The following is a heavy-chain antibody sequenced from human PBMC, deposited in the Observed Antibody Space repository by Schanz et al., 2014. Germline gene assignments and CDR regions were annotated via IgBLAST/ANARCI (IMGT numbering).Heavy chain of an antibody. CDR1: GYTFTSYG. CDR3: ARDAADFYDILTEEDY. J-gene: IGHJ4*02. D-gene: IGHD3-9*01. CDR2: ISAYNGNT. V-gene: IGHV1-18*01. Sequence: QVQLVQSGAEAKKPGASVKVSCKASGYTFTSYGISWVRQAPGQGLEWMGWISAYNGNTKYPQKLQGRVTMTTDTSTSTAYMELRSLRSDDTAVYYCARDAADFYDILTEEDYWGQGTLVTVSS.